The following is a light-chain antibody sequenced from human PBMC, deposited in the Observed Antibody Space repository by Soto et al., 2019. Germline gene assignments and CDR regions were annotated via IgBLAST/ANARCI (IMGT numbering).Light chain of an antibody. J-gene: IGKJ2*01. CDR3: QQYASARRT. V-gene: IGKV3-20*01. CDR2: HAS. CDR1: QSVSRNF. Sequence: ENVLTQSPGTLSLSPGERATLSCRASQSVSRNFLAWYQQKPSQAPRLLIYHASNRATGIPDRFSGSGSGTDFTLTISRLEPEDFAMYYCQQYASARRTFGQGTNLEIK.